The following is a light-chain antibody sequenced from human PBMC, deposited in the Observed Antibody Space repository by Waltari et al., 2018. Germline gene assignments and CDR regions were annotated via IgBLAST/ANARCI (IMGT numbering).Light chain of an antibody. CDR2: STS. Sequence: DIRMTQSPSSLSASLGDIVTITCRASQSISSYVNWYQQKPGKPPKLLMYSTSSLQSGVPSRFSGSGSGTDFTLTVSSLQPEDFATYYCQQSFSTPYTFGQGTKLEIK. CDR1: QSISSY. CDR3: QQSFSTPYT. J-gene: IGKJ2*01. V-gene: IGKV1-39*01.